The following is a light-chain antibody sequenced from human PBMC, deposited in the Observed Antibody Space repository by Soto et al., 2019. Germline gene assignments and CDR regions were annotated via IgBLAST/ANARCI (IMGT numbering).Light chain of an antibody. J-gene: IGKJ5*01. CDR2: DAS. CDR3: QQYDNLPVT. Sequence: DIQMTQSPSSLSPSVGDRVTIPSQASQDISNYLNWYQQKPGKAPKLLIYDASNLETGVPSRFSGSGSGTDFTFTISSLQPEDIATYYCQQYDNLPVTFGQGTRLEIK. CDR1: QDISNY. V-gene: IGKV1-33*01.